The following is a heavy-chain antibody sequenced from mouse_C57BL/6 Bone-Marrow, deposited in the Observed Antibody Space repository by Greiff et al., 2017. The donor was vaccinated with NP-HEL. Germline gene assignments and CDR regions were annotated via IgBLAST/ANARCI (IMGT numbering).Heavy chain of an antibody. J-gene: IGHJ1*03. CDR1: GYTFTSYW. Sequence: QVQLQQPGAELVKPGASVKLSCKASGYTFTSYWMHWVKQRPGQGLEWIGMIHPNSGSTNYNEKFKSKATLTVDKSSSTAYMQLSSLTSEDSAVYYCARNYDSNYGYFDVWGTGTTVTVSS. CDR3: ARNYDSNYGYFDV. V-gene: IGHV1-64*01. D-gene: IGHD1-1*01. CDR2: IHPNSGST.